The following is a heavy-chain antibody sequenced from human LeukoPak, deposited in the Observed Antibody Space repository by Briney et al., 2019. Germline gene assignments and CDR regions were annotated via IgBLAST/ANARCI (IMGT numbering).Heavy chain of an antibody. D-gene: IGHD6-6*01. V-gene: IGHV3-23*01. J-gene: IGHJ4*02. Sequence: GGSLRLSCAASGFTLSSYAMSWVRQAPGKGLEWVSGISGIDGNTYYADSVKGRFIISRDNSKNTLYLQMNSLRAEDTAVYYCAKDLAARRTLDFAGYWGQGTLVTVSS. CDR3: AKDLAARRTLDFAGY. CDR2: ISGIDGNT. CDR1: GFTLSSYA.